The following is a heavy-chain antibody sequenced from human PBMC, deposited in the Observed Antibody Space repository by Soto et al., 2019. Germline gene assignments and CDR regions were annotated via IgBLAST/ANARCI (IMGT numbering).Heavy chain of an antibody. D-gene: IGHD3-22*01. J-gene: IGHJ5*02. Sequence: QVQLVQSGAEVKKPGASVKVSCKASGYTFTAYYMHWLRQAPGQGLEWMGWINPNSGGTKYAQKFQGRVTMTNDTSISTAYMELSRLGCDDTAVYYCARGDFDSSANYYAGWFDPWGQGTLVTVSS. CDR3: ARGDFDSSANYYAGWFDP. CDR2: INPNSGGT. CDR1: GYTFTAYY. V-gene: IGHV1-2*02.